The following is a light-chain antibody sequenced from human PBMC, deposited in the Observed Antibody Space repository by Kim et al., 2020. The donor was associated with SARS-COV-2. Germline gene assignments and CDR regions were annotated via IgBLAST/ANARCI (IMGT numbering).Light chain of an antibody. CDR3: QQSHSPPRT. Sequence: SASVGARVTISCRASQSISSHLNWYQLKAGKVPKLLIFAASSLQSGVPPRFSGSGSGTDFTLTISGLQPEDSASYYCQQSHSPPRTFGQGTKLEI. V-gene: IGKV1-39*01. CDR2: AAS. CDR1: QSISSH. J-gene: IGKJ2*01.